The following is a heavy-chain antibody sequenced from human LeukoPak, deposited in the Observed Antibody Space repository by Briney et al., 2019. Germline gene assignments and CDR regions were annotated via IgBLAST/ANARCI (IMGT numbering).Heavy chain of an antibody. V-gene: IGHV3-7*01. D-gene: IGHD3-3*01. CDR2: IKKDRSEK. Sequence: GGSLRLSCAVSGFTFSSHWMTWVRQAPGKGLEWVANIKKDRSEKYYADSVKGRFTIYRDDAKNSVYLQMNSLRAEDTAVYYCARGYSWSGYIYDYWGQGTLVTVSS. CDR3: ARGYSWSGYIYDY. CDR1: GFTFSSHW. J-gene: IGHJ4*02.